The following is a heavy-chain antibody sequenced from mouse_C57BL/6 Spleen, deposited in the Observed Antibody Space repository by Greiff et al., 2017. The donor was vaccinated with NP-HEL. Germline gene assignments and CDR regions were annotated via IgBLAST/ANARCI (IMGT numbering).Heavy chain of an antibody. CDR3: ARFYTRSYYAMDY. J-gene: IGHJ4*01. D-gene: IGHD2-1*01. CDR2: ISSGSSTI. Sequence: EVKVEESGGGLVKPGGSLKLSCAASGFTFSDYGMHWVRQAPEKGLEWVAYISSGSSTIYYADTVKGRFTISRDNAKNTLFLQMTSLRSEDTAMYYCARFYTRSYYAMDYWGQGTSVTVSS. V-gene: IGHV5-17*01. CDR1: GFTFSDYG.